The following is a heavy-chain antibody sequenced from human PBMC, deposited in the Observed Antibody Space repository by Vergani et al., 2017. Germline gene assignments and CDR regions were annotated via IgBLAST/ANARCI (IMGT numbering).Heavy chain of an antibody. CDR1: GGSFSGYY. J-gene: IGHJ6*03. Sequence: QVQLQQWGAGLLKPSETLSLTCAVYGGSFSGYYWSWIRQPPGKGLEWIGEINHSGSTNYNPSLKSRVTISVDTSKNQFSLKLSSVTAADTAVYYCARLYCSSTSCYSDYYYYMDVWGKGTTVTVSS. D-gene: IGHD2-2*01. CDR3: ARLYCSSTSCYSDYYYYMDV. V-gene: IGHV4-34*01. CDR2: INHSGST.